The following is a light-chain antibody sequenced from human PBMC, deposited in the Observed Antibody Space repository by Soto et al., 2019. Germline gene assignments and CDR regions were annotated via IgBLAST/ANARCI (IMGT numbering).Light chain of an antibody. CDR3: QQLNSYPIT. V-gene: IGKV1-9*01. CDR1: QGISSY. CDR2: AAS. Sequence: DIQLTRSPSFLSASVGCRFTITCLASQGISSYLAWYQQKPGKAPKLLIYAASTLQSGVPSRFSGSVSGTEGTLTISSLQTEDGPTFYCQQLNSYPITFGQGTRLEIK. J-gene: IGKJ5*01.